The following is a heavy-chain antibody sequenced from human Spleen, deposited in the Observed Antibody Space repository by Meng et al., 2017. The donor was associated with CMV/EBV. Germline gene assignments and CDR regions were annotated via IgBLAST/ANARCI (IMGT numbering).Heavy chain of an antibody. CDR3: ASREGGY. J-gene: IGHJ4*01. D-gene: IGHD3-16*01. Sequence: GESLKISCAASGFTFSNYDMNWVRQAPGKGLEWVSYITSRGSTIYYADSVKGRFTVSRDNAKNSLYLQMNSLRDEDTAFYYCASREGGYWGQGTLVTVSS. CDR1: GFTFSNYD. CDR2: ITSRGSTI. V-gene: IGHV3-48*03.